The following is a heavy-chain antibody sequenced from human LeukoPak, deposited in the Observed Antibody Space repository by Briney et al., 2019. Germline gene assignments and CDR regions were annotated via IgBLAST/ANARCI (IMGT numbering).Heavy chain of an antibody. CDR3: ARLGGDYYGSGSYLDY. CDR2: INLSGGST. Sequence: ASVKVSCKASGYTFTSYYMHWVRQAPGQGLEWMGIINLSGGSTSYAQKFQGRVTMTRDTSTSTVYMELSSLRSEDTAVYYCARLGGDYYGSGSYLDYWGQGTLVTVSS. V-gene: IGHV1-46*01. J-gene: IGHJ4*02. CDR1: GYTFTSYY. D-gene: IGHD3-10*01.